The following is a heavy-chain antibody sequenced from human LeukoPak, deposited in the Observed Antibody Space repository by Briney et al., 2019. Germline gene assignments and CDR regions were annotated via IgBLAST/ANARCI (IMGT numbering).Heavy chain of an antibody. J-gene: IGHJ4*02. CDR3: ARHVGYCSSSSCLFDY. Sequence: SETLSLICTVSGGSISSSFYYWGWIRQPPGKGLEWIGSISCSGSTYYNPSLKSRVTISVDTTKNQFSLKLSSVTATDTAMYYCARHVGYCSSSSCLFDYWGQGTLVTVSS. V-gene: IGHV4-39*01. CDR2: ISCSGST. CDR1: GGSISSSFYY. D-gene: IGHD2-2*01.